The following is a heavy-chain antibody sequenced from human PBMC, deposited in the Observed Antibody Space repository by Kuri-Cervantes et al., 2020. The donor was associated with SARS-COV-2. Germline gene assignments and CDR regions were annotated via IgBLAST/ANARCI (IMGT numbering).Heavy chain of an antibody. CDR2: IIPIFGTA. Sequence: SVKVSCKASGGTFSSYAISWVRQAPGQGLEWMGGIIPIFGTANYARKFQGRVTITADKSTSTAYMELSSLRSEDTAVYYCASSPESGPYYYYYGMDVWGQGTTVTVS. CDR1: GGTFSSYA. D-gene: IGHD6-25*01. CDR3: ASSPESGPYYYYYGMDV. V-gene: IGHV1-69*06. J-gene: IGHJ6*02.